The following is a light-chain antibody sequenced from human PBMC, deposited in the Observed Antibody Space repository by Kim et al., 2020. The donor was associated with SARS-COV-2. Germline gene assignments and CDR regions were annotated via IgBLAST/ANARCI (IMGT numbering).Light chain of an antibody. CDR3: CSYAGRYSGL. V-gene: IGLV2-11*01. CDR1: SSDVGGYNY. CDR2: NVS. J-gene: IGLJ1*01. Sequence: QSALTQPRSVSGSPGQSVTISCTGTSSDVGGYNYVSWYQHHPGKAPKVLIYNVSKRPSGVPDRFSGSKSGNTASLTISGLQAEDEADYYCCSYAGRYSGLFGTGTKVTVL.